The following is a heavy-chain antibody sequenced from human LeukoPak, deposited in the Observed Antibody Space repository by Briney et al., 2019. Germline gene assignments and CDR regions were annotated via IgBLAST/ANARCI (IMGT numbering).Heavy chain of an antibody. CDR3: ARRGYSDSSGYDY. Sequence: PGGSLRLSCAASGFIFRNYWMSWVRQAPGKGLEWVAIINQDGREKHYVDSVKGRFTISRDNAKDSLYLQMNSLRAEDTAIYYCARRGYSDSSGYDYWGQGTLVTVSS. CDR2: INQDGREK. V-gene: IGHV3-7*01. CDR1: GFIFRNYW. J-gene: IGHJ4*02. D-gene: IGHD3-22*01.